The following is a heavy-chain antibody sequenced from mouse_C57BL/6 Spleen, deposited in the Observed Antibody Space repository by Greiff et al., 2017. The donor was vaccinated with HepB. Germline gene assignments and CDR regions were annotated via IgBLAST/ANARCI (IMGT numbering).Heavy chain of an antibody. CDR2: IRSKSNNYAT. Sequence: EVKLVESGGGLVQPKGSLKLSCAASGFSFNTYAMNWVRQAPGKGLEWVARIRSKSNNYATYYADSVKDRFTISRDDSESMLYLQMNNLKTEDTAMYYCVRHEDWYYGSFDVWGTGTTVTVSS. V-gene: IGHV10-1*01. CDR1: GFSFNTYA. D-gene: IGHD1-1*01. CDR3: VRHEDWYYGSFDV. J-gene: IGHJ1*03.